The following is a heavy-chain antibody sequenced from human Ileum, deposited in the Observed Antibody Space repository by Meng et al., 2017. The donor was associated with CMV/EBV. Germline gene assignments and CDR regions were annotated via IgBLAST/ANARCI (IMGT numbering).Heavy chain of an antibody. J-gene: IGHJ4*02. CDR1: GFTFSSYN. CDR3: ATSVV. CDR2: ISSSSSAI. V-gene: IGHV3-48*04. Sequence: GESLKISCAASGFTFSSYNMNWVRQAPGKGLEWLSYISSSSSAIFYADSVKGRFTISRDNAKNSLYLQMSDLRVDDTAFYYCATSVVRGQGTLVTLSS.